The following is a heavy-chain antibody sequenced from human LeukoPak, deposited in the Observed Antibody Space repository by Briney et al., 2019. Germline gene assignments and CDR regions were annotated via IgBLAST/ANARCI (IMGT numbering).Heavy chain of an antibody. CDR2: ISSSGSTI. CDR1: GFTFSSYE. Sequence: GGSLRLSCAASGFTFSSYEMNWVRQAPGKGLEWVSYISSSGSTIYYADSVKGRFTISRDNAKNSLYLQMNSLRAEDTAGYYCARDYIAAAGEYYYYYGMDVWGQGTTVTVSS. D-gene: IGHD6-13*01. V-gene: IGHV3-48*03. J-gene: IGHJ6*02. CDR3: ARDYIAAAGEYYYYYGMDV.